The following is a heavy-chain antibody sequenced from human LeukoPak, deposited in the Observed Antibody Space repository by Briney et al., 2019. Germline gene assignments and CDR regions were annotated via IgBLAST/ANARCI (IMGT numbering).Heavy chain of an antibody. J-gene: IGHJ4*02. V-gene: IGHV3-23*01. CDR3: AKDGYSSGWYDY. CDR1: GFTFSSYA. Sequence: PGGSLRLSCAASGFTFSSYAMSWVRQAPGKGLEWVSAISGSGGSTYYADSVEGRFTISRDNSKNTLYLQMNSLRAEDTAVYYCAKDGYSSGWYDYWGQGTLVTVSS. CDR2: ISGSGGST. D-gene: IGHD6-19*01.